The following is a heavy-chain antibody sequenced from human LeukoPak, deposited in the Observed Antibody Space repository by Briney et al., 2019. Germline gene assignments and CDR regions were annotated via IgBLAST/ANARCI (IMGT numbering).Heavy chain of an antibody. CDR1: GFTFSSYG. J-gene: IGHJ4*02. V-gene: IGHV3-33*01. CDR3: ARVPFEYSSSWYFDY. D-gene: IGHD6-6*01. Sequence: PGRSLRLSCAASGFTFSSYGMHWVRQAPGKGLEWVAVIWYDGSNKYYADSGKGRFTISRDNSKNTLYLQMSSLRAEDTAVYYCARVPFEYSSSWYFDYWGQGTLVTVSS. CDR2: IWYDGSNK.